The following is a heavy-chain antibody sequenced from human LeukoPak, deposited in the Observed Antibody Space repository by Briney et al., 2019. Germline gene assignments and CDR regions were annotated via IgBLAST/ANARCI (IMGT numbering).Heavy chain of an antibody. J-gene: IGHJ4*02. CDR2: IRYDGSNK. CDR3: AKGGGSHSSGYYLDY. V-gene: IGHV3-30*02. CDR1: GFTFSSYG. D-gene: IGHD3-22*01. Sequence: GGSLRLSCAVSGFTFSSYGMHWVRQAPGKGLEWVAFIRYDGSNKYYADSVKGRFTISRDNSKNTLYLQMNSLRAEDTAVYYCAKGGGSHSSGYYLDYWGQGTLVTVSS.